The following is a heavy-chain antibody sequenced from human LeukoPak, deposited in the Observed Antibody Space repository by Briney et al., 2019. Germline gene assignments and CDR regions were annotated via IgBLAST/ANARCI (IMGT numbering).Heavy chain of an antibody. Sequence: PSETLSLTCTVSGGSISNYYWSWVRQPPGKGLEWIGYIYYSGTTNYNRSLKSRVTISLVTSKNQFSLRLKSVTATDTAVYYCARRPINSFFAMDVWGRGTTVTVSS. CDR2: IYYSGTT. J-gene: IGHJ6*02. CDR3: ARRPINSFFAMDV. CDR1: GGSISNYY. V-gene: IGHV4-59*08.